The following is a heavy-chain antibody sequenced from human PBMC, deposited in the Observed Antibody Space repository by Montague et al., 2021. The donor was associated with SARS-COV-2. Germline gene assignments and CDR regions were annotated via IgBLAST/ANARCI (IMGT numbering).Heavy chain of an antibody. D-gene: IGHD6-13*01. V-gene: IGHV2-70*01. J-gene: IGHJ4*02. CDR2: TDWDDYK. CDR3: ARIPNDSWYVSYFDY. CDR1: GLPLSTSGLC. Sequence: PALVKPTQTLTLTCTLSGLPLSTSGLCVGWIRQPPGKALEWLALTDWDDYKYYSHSLKTRLSISKDTSKNQVVLTMANMDPVDTATYYCARIPNDSWYVSYFDYWGQGILVTVSS.